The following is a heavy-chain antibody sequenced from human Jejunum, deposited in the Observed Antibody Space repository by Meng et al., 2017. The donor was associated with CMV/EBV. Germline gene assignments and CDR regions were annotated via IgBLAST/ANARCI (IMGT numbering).Heavy chain of an antibody. D-gene: IGHD3-10*01. J-gene: IGHJ5*01. CDR2: INPSGGTT. CDR1: VYTFTCYY. CDR3: ASVLIVVTGTGIDS. Sequence: ASVYTFTCYYVHWLRQAPGQVLEWMGLINPSGGTTNLAQKFQDRVTMTRDTSTNTVYMELKSLKSEDTAVYYCASVLIVVTGTGIDSWGQGTLVTVSS. V-gene: IGHV1-46*01.